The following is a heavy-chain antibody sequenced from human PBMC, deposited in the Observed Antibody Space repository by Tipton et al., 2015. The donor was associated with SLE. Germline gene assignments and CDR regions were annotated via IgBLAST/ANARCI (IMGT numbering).Heavy chain of an antibody. D-gene: IGHD6-19*01. Sequence: TLSLTCTVSGGSIISHYWSWIRQPPGKGLEWIGYIYYSGSTNYNPSLKSRATISVGTSKNQFSLNLSSVTAADTAVYYCARRRIGMADRYFDLWGRGTLVTVSS. CDR1: GGSIISHY. CDR2: IYYSGST. CDR3: ARRRIGMADRYFDL. V-gene: IGHV4-59*11. J-gene: IGHJ2*01.